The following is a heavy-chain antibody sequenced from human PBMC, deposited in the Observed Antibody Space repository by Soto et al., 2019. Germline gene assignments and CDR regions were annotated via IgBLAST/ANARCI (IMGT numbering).Heavy chain of an antibody. D-gene: IGHD6-13*01. CDR3: ARGCSGGTNCFYFDF. CDR1: GFTFGNFG. Sequence: QVQLVESGGGVVQPGRSLRLSCAASGFTFGNFGIHWVRQAPGKGLEWVADISSDGSRKFYADSVKGRFTISRDNYKNTLYLQMNSLRTEDTAVYFCARGCSGGTNCFYFDFWGQGILVTVSS. J-gene: IGHJ4*02. V-gene: IGHV3-30*03. CDR2: ISSDGSRK.